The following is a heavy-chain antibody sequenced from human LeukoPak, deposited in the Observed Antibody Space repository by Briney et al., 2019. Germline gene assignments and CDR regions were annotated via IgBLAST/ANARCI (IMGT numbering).Heavy chain of an antibody. CDR1: GFTFDDYA. CDR3: AKDMAGATGTDYGMDV. D-gene: IGHD1-1*01. V-gene: IGHV3-9*01. CDR2: ISWNSGSI. Sequence: GRSLRLSCAASGFTFDDYAMHWVRQAPGKGLEWVSGISWNSGSIGYADSVKGRFTISRDNAKNSLYLQMNSLRAEDTALYYCAKDMAGATGTDYGMDVWGQGTTVTVSS. J-gene: IGHJ6*02.